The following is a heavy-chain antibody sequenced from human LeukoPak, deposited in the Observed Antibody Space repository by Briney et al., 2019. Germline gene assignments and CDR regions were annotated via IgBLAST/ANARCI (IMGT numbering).Heavy chain of an antibody. J-gene: IGHJ6*03. V-gene: IGHV3-66*02. D-gene: IGHD6-6*01. CDR3: ASIAARTNDYYYYMDV. CDR2: IYSGGST. CDR1: GFTVSSNY. Sequence: PGGSLRLSCAASGFTVSSNYMSWVRQAPGKGLEWVSVIYSGGSTYYADSVKGRFTISRDNSKNTLYFQMNSLRAEDTAVYYCASIAARTNDYYYYMDVWGKGTTVTVSS.